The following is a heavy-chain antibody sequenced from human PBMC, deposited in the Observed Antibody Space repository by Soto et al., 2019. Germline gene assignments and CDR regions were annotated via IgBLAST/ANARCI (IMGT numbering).Heavy chain of an antibody. J-gene: IGHJ4*02. V-gene: IGHV1-69*02. CDR1: GGTFSSYT. CDR2: IIPILGIA. CDR3: ARGEGSVVVVAASFDY. D-gene: IGHD2-15*01. Sequence: QVQLVQSGAEVKKPGSSVKVSCKASGGTFSSYTISWVRQAPGQGLEWMGRIIPILGIANYAQKFQGRVTITADKSTSTAYMELSSLRSEDTAVYYCARGEGSVVVVAASFDYWGQGTLVTVSS.